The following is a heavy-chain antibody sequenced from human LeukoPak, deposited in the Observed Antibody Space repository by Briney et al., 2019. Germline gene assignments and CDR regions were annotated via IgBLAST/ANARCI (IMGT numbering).Heavy chain of an antibody. CDR2: VIPMFDTV. V-gene: IGHV1-69*05. Sequence: SVKVSCKASGTFSTHALSWVRQAPGQGLGWMGRVIPMFDTVIYAQKFQDRVTITTDKSTSTAYMELSSLRSEDTAVYYCARDSKTLTTEPGHFDYWGQGTLISVSP. J-gene: IGHJ4*02. CDR3: ARDSKTLTTEPGHFDY. CDR1: GTFSTHA. D-gene: IGHD4-17*01.